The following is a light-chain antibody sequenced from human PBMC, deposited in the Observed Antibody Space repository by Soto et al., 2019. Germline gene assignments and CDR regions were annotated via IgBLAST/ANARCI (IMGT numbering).Light chain of an antibody. CDR3: QQYFSTPFT. CDR1: QSDLYSSNNKNY. CDR2: WAS. Sequence: DIVMTQSPDSLAVSLGERATINCKSSQSDLYSSNNKNYLGWYQQKQGQPPKLLIYWASTRESGVPDRFSASGSGTDFTLTISSLQAEDVAVYYCQQYFSTPFTFGPGTKVDIK. V-gene: IGKV4-1*01. J-gene: IGKJ3*01.